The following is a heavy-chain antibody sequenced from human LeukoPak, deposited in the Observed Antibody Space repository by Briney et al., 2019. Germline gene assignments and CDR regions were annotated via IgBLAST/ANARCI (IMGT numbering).Heavy chain of an antibody. CDR3: SRENGAFSPFGY. D-gene: IGHD2-8*01. V-gene: IGHV4-4*02. CDR1: GGSITNTNW. J-gene: IGHJ4*02. CDR2: ISLTGLT. Sequence: PSGTLSLTCGVSGGSITNTNWWSWVRQPPGQGLEWIGEISLTGLTHYNPSLESRVTVSLDKSKNQLSLNLTSVTAADTAVYYCSRENGAFSPFGYWGQGTLVTVLS.